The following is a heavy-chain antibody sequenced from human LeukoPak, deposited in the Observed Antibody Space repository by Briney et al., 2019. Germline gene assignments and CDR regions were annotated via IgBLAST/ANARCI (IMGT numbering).Heavy chain of an antibody. Sequence: SETLSLTCAVYVGSFSGYYWNCVPRPPEKGREWIGEINHSGSTTYTTPLKRRVTISVDTSKNQFSLKLSSVTAADTAVYYCARAELHGSYVYFDYWGQGTLVTVSS. D-gene: IGHD3-22*01. V-gene: IGHV4-34*01. CDR2: INHSGST. CDR1: VGSFSGYY. J-gene: IGHJ4*02. CDR3: ARAELHGSYVYFDY.